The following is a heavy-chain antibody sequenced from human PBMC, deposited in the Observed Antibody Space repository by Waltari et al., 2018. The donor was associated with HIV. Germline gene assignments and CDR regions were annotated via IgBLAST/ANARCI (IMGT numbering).Heavy chain of an antibody. D-gene: IGHD3-16*01. CDR1: GYRFIAYY. Sequence: QVQLVQSGAEVKMPGASVRVSCKASGYRFIAYYVHWVRQAPGQGIQWMGRINPKSGVTNYPQKFQGRVSMTRDTSISTAYLEVTTLRSDDTAVYYCARGFFQNDLRGLFDLWGRGTLVTVSS. J-gene: IGHJ2*01. CDR2: INPKSGVT. CDR3: ARGFFQNDLRGLFDL. V-gene: IGHV1-2*06.